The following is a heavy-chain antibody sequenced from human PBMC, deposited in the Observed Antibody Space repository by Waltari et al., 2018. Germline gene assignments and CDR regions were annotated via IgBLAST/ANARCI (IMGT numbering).Heavy chain of an antibody. Sequence: QLQLQESGPGLVKPSETLSLTCTVSGGSISSSSYYWCWIRQPPGKGLEWIGSIYYSGGTYYNPSLKSRVTISVDTSKNQFSLKLSSVTAADTAVYYCARLGGGTTLTTDYYYYYYMDVWGKGTTVTVS. D-gene: IGHD1-7*01. CDR1: GGSISSSSYY. CDR2: IYYSGGT. J-gene: IGHJ6*03. V-gene: IGHV4-39*01. CDR3: ARLGGGTTLTTDYYYYYYMDV.